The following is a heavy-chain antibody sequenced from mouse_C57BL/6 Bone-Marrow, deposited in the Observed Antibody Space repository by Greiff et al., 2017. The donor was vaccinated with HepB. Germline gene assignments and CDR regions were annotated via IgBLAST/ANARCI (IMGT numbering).Heavy chain of an antibody. J-gene: IGHJ2*01. CDR2: ISYDGSN. CDR3: ARDGYYFDY. D-gene: IGHD2-2*01. CDR1: GYSITSGYY. V-gene: IGHV3-6*01. Sequence: ESGPGLVKPSQSLSLTCSVTGYSITSGYYWNWIRQFPGNKLEWMGYISYDGSNNYNPSLKNRISITRDTSKNQFFLKLNSVTTEYTAAYYCARDGYYFDYWGQGTTLTVSS.